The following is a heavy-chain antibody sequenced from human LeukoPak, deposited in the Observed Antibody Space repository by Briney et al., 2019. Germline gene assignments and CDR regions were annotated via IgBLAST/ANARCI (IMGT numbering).Heavy chain of an antibody. Sequence: SETLSLTCAVYGGSFSGYYWSWIRQPPGKGLEWIGEINHSGSTNYNPSLKSRVTISVDTSKNQFSLKPSSVTAADTAVYYCARAHCSGGSCYSGFGYWGQGTLVTVSS. J-gene: IGHJ4*02. D-gene: IGHD2-15*01. V-gene: IGHV4-34*01. CDR2: INHSGST. CDR1: GGSFSGYY. CDR3: ARAHCSGGSCYSGFGY.